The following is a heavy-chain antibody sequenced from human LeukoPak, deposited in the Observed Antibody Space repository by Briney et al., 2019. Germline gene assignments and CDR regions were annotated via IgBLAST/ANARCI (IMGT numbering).Heavy chain of an antibody. CDR1: GGSITNYY. J-gene: IGHJ4*02. CDR2: IYYSGST. V-gene: IGHV4-59*01. CDR3: ARGGSGYGVDY. Sequence: PSETLSLTCTVSGGSITNYYWSWIRQPPGKGLEWIGYIYYSGSTNYNPSLKSRVTISLDTSKKQFSLKLSSLTAADTAVYYCARGGSGYGVDYWGQGTLVTVSS. D-gene: IGHD5-12*01.